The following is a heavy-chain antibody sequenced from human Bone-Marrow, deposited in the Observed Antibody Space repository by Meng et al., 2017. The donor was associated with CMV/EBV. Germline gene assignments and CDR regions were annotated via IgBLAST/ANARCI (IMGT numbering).Heavy chain of an antibody. CDR3: ASMVGGGYFDY. CDR2: IYSDDST. D-gene: IGHD4-23*01. J-gene: IGHJ4*02. Sequence: GESLKISCAASGFTVSSNYMSWVRQAPGKGLEWVSVIYSDDSTNYADSVKGRFTISRDNSKTTLYLQMSSLRAEDTAVYYCASMVGGGYFDYWGPGTLFTVSS. V-gene: IGHV3-53*01. CDR1: GFTVSSNY.